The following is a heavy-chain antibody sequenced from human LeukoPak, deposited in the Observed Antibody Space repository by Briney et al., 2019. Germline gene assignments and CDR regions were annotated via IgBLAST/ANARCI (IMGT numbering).Heavy chain of an antibody. CDR2: IIPIFGTA. V-gene: IGHV1-69*05. CDR1: GGTFSSYA. J-gene: IGHJ4*02. D-gene: IGHD3-22*01. CDR3: ARDHVLGYYDSSGYYHLYYFDY. Sequence: ASVKVSCKASGGTFSSYAISWVRQAPGQGLEWMGRIIPIFGTANYAQKFQGRVTITTDESTSTAYMELSSLRSEDTAVYYCARDHVLGYYDSSGYYHLYYFDYWGQGTLVTVSS.